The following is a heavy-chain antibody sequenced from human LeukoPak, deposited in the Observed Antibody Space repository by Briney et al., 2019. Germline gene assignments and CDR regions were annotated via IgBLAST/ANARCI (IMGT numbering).Heavy chain of an antibody. J-gene: IGHJ4*02. CDR1: GFTVSSNY. CDR3: AKLSSSWYSLGY. V-gene: IGHV3-53*01. Sequence: GGSLRLSCAASGFTVSSNYMSWVRQAPGKGLEWVSVIYSGGSTYYADSVKGRFTISRDNSKNTLYLQMNSLRAEDTAVYYCAKLSSSWYSLGYWGQGTLVTVSS. CDR2: IYSGGST. D-gene: IGHD6-13*01.